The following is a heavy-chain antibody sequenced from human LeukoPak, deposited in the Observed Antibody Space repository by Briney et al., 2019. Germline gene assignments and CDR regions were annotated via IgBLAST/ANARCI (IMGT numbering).Heavy chain of an antibody. Sequence: SETLSLTCTVSGCSISSSSYYWGWIRQPPGKGLEWIGSIYYSGSTYYNPSLNSRVTISVDTSKNQFSLKLSSVTAADTAVYYCASNNVLLWFGELFWGRGTLVTVSS. J-gene: IGHJ4*02. CDR1: GCSISSSSYY. V-gene: IGHV4-39*01. CDR2: IYYSGST. D-gene: IGHD3-10*01. CDR3: ASNNVLLWFGELF.